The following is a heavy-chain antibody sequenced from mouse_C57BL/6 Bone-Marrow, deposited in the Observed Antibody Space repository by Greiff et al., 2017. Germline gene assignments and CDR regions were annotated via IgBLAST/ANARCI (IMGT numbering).Heavy chain of an antibody. D-gene: IGHD1-1*01. CDR1: GFSFTSYA. CDR3: ARVEEFYYGSSYGYFDV. J-gene: IGHJ1*03. CDR2: IWTGGGT. V-gene: IGHV2-9-1*01. Sequence: VKLVESGPGLVAPSPSLSITCTVSGFSFTSYAISWVRQPPGKGLEWLGVIWTGGGTNYNSALKSRLSISKDNSKSQVFLKMNSLQTDDTARYYCARVEEFYYGSSYGYFDVWGTGTTVTVSS.